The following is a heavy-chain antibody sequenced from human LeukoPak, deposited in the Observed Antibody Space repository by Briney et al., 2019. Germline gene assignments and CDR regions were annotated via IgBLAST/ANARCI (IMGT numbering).Heavy chain of an antibody. CDR1: GGSFKSFY. J-gene: IGHJ6*03. CDR3: VKVGSCDGDSCRDIVYYYFYYMDV. Sequence: SETLSLTCGVDGGSFKSFYWSWIRQPPGKGLQWIGEINHSGHTKYNPSLKNRLTISIDTSKKQFSLRMTSMTAADTAIYYCVKVGSCDGDSCRDIVYYYFYYMDVWGKGATVTVS. V-gene: IGHV4-34*01. CDR2: INHSGHT. D-gene: IGHD5-24*01.